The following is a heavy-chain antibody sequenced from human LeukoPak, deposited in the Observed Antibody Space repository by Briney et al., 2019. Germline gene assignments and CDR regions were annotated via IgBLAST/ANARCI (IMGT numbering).Heavy chain of an antibody. CDR3: ARGLPFSSGWYNY. D-gene: IGHD6-19*01. J-gene: IGHJ4*02. CDR2: MNPNSGNT. V-gene: IGHV1-8*02. CDR1: GGTFSSYA. Sequence: ASVKVSCKASGGTFSSYAISWVRQATGQGLEWMGWMNPNSGNTGYAQKFQGRVTMTRNTSISTAYMELSSLRSEDTAVYYCARGLPFSSGWYNYWGQGTLVTVSS.